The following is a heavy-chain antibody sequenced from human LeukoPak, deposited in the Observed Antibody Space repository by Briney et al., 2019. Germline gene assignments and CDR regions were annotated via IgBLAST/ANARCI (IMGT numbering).Heavy chain of an antibody. V-gene: IGHV4-59*12. J-gene: IGHJ5*02. CDR3: ARGSRDCSGGSCYRGSWFDP. Sequence: SETLSLTCTVSGGSISSYYWSWIRQPPGKGLEWLGYIYYSGSTNYNPSLKSRVTISVDTSKNQFSLKLSSVTAADTAVYYCARGSRDCSGGSCYRGSWFDPWGQGTLVTVSS. CDR1: GGSISSYY. CDR2: IYYSGST. D-gene: IGHD2-15*01.